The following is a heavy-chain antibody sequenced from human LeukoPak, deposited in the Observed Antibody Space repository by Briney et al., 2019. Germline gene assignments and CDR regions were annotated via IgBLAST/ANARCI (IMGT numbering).Heavy chain of an antibody. D-gene: IGHD3-22*01. V-gene: IGHV3-7*01. J-gene: IGHJ4*02. CDR1: GFTFSSYW. Sequence: PGGSLRLSCAASGFTFSSYWMSWVRQAPGKGLEWVANIKQDGSEKYYVDSVKGRFTISRDNAKNSLYLQMNSLRAEDTAVYYCARDPFYDSSGYYSSWDYWGQGTLVTVSS. CDR2: IKQDGSEK. CDR3: ARDPFYDSSGYYSSWDY.